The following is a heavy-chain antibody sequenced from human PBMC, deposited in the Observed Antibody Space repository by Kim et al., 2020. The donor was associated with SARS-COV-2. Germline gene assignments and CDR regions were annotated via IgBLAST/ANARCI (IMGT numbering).Heavy chain of an antibody. CDR2: TGSTGRST. D-gene: IGHD3-10*02. J-gene: IGHJ6*02. CDR3: AKHVKGYYYYAMDV. CDR1: RFSFSINA. Sequence: GGSLRLSCVASRFSFSINAMTWVRQAPGKGLEWVSATGSTGRSTYYADSVKGRFIISRDNSENTLYLQMNSLRAEDTAVYYCAKHVKGYYYYAMDVWGQGTTVTVSS. V-gene: IGHV3-23*01.